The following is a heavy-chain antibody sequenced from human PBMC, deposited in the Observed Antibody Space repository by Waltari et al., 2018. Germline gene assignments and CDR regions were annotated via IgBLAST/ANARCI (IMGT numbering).Heavy chain of an antibody. CDR2: IYTSGGT. CDR3: ARVGSSHWVSRFNL. Sequence: QVQLQESGPGLVKPSETLSLPCTVSGGSIGSNYWSWMRQPPGKGLEWIGYIYTSGGTNYNPSLKSRVTISIDTSKNQFSLKLTSVTAADTAVYYCARVGSSHWVSRFNLWGRGTLVSVSS. D-gene: IGHD2-2*01. V-gene: IGHV4-4*09. J-gene: IGHJ4*02. CDR1: GGSIGSNY.